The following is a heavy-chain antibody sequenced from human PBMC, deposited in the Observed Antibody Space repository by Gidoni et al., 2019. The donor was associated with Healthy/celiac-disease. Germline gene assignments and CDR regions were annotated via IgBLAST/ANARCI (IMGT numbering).Heavy chain of an antibody. CDR3: ARLGPIHDY. CDR2: IYSGDST. Sequence: EVQLVESGGGWIQPGGSVGRACAASGCTVSSNYMSWVRQVPGKGLKWVAVIYSGDSTYYAGSVTGRCTISRDTSKTPLYLQMTSLRAVDSAVYYCARLGPIHDYWGQGTLVTVSS. D-gene: IGHD6-6*01. CDR1: GCTVSSNY. J-gene: IGHJ4*02. V-gene: IGHV3-53*01.